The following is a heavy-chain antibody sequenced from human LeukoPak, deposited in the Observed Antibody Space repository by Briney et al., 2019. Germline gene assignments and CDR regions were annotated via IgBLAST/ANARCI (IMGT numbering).Heavy chain of an antibody. CDR1: GFTFSAYD. Sequence: GGSLRLSCAASGFTFSAYDIHWVRQAPGKGLEWVAIISYDGSNKYYADSVKGRFTFSRDNSKNTLYLQMDRLRVEDTAVYYCVKDLGDTYGSLFDYWGQGTLVTASS. CDR2: ISYDGSNK. CDR3: VKDLGDTYGSLFDY. V-gene: IGHV3-30*18. D-gene: IGHD5-18*01. J-gene: IGHJ4*02.